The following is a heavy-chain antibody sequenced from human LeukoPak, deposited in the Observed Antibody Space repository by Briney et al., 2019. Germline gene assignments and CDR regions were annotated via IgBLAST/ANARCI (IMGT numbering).Heavy chain of an antibody. D-gene: IGHD3-22*01. CDR2: ISGSGGST. CDR1: GFTFSSYG. J-gene: IGHJ4*02. V-gene: IGHV3-23*01. Sequence: GGSLRLSCAASGFTFSSYGMSWVRQAPGKGLEWVSAISGSGGSTYYADSVKGRFTISRDNSKNTLYLQMNSLRAEDTAVYYCAKLPYYYDSSGYFIDYWGQGTLVTVSS. CDR3: AKLPYYYDSSGYFIDY.